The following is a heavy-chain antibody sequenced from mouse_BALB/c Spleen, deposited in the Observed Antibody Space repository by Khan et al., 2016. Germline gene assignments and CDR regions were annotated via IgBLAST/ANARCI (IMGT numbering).Heavy chain of an antibody. Sequence: EVQLQESGGGLVQPGGSMKLSCVASGFTFSNYWMNWVRQSPEKGLEWVAEIRLKSNNYATHYAESVKGRFTISRDDSKSSVYLQMNNLRAEDTGIYYCTRWIYYGSLYAMDYWGQGTSVTVSS. V-gene: IGHV6-6*02. D-gene: IGHD1-1*01. J-gene: IGHJ4*01. CDR2: IRLKSNNYAT. CDR3: TRWIYYGSLYAMDY. CDR1: GFTFSNYW.